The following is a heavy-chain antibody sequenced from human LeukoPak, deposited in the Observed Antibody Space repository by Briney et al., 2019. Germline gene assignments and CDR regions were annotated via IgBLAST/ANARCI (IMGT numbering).Heavy chain of an antibody. D-gene: IGHD1-26*01. CDR1: GYSISSGYF. Sequence: PSETLSLTCTVSGYSISSGYFWGWIRQPPGKGLEWIGRIYHGGSTYYNPSLESRVTMSEDTSKNQFSLKLSSVTAADTAVYYCARAPFQMPLSGSPGAFDIWGQGTMVTVSS. CDR3: ARAPFQMPLSGSPGAFDI. CDR2: IYHGGST. V-gene: IGHV4-38-2*02. J-gene: IGHJ3*02.